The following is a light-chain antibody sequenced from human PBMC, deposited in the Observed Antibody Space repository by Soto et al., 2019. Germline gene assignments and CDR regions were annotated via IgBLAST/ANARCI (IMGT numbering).Light chain of an antibody. Sequence: EIVLTQSPGTLSLSPGERATLSCRASEGVGSSDLGWYQQKPGQLPRLLIFATSRRATGIPDRFSGSGLGTDFSLTISRLEPEDFGLYYCQQYGSSQWTFGQWTFGQGTKVEIK. CDR2: ATS. J-gene: IGKJ1*01. CDR3: QQYGSSQWTFGQWT. CDR1: EGVGSSD. V-gene: IGKV3-20*01.